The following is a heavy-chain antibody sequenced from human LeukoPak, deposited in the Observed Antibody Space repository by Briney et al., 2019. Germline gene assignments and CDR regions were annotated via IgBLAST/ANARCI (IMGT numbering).Heavy chain of an antibody. V-gene: IGHV1-2*02. CDR3: ARKRGYCSSTSCYSDAFDI. CDR2: INPNSGGT. CDR1: GYTFTGYY. J-gene: IGHJ3*02. Sequence: ASVKVSCKASGYTFTGYYMHWVRQAPGQGLEWMGWINPNSGGTNYAQKFQGRVTMTRDTSISTAYMELSRLRSDDTAVYYCARKRGYCSSTSCYSDAFDIWGQGTMVTVSS. D-gene: IGHD2-2*01.